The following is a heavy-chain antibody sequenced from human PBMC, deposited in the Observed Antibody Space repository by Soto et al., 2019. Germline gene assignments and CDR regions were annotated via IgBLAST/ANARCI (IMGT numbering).Heavy chain of an antibody. CDR2: IKHDGNEK. V-gene: IGHV3-7*01. J-gene: IGHJ6*02. CDR1: GFMFGTYW. CDR3: VRATLSWGHYYFRGLDV. D-gene: IGHD3-22*01. Sequence: LRLSFAATGFMFGTYWMSWVRQAPGKGLEWVANIKHDGNEKYYADSVKGRFTVSRDNVKNFLHLQMSSLRGDDTGVYFCVRATLSWGHYYFRGLDVWGQGTTVTVSS.